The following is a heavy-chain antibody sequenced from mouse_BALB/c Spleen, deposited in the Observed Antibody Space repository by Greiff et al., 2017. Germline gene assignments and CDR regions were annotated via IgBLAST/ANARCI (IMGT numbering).Heavy chain of an antibody. CDR3: ARGYDDAMDY. V-gene: IGHV14-3*02. CDR2: IDPANGNT. D-gene: IGHD2-2*01. J-gene: IGHJ4*01. CDR1: GFNIKDTY. Sequence: VQLQHSGAELVKPGASVKLSCTASGFNIKDTYMHWVKQRPEQGLEWIGRIDPANGNTKYDPKFQGKATITADTSSNTAYLQLSSLTSEDTAVYYCARGYDDAMDYWGQGTSVTVSS.